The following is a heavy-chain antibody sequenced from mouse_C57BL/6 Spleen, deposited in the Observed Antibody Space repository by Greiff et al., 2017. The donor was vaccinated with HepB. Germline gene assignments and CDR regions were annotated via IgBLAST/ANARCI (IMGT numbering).Heavy chain of an antibody. D-gene: IGHD2-4*01. J-gene: IGHJ3*01. CDR3: VRDKNYYDYDGRAFAY. Sequence: EVKVVESGGGLVQPKGSLKLSCAASGFTFNTYAMHWVRQAPGKGLEWVARIRSKSSNYATYYADSVKDRFTISRDDSQSMLYLQMNNLKTEDTAMYYCVRDKNYYDYDGRAFAYWGQGTLVTVSA. V-gene: IGHV10-3*01. CDR2: IRSKSSNYAT. CDR1: GFTFNTYA.